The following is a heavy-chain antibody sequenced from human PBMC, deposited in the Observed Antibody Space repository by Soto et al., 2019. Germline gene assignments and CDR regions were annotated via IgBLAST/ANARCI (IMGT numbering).Heavy chain of an antibody. CDR1: GGSINSGDYY. Sequence: QVQLQESGPGLVKPSQTLSLTCTVSGGSINSGDYYWSWIRHHPGKGLEWIGCSYYSGSTYYNPSRKSRVTISIDMSKNQFSLKLSSVTAADTAVYYCARAHDSSGYYYGAVDYWGQGTLVTVSS. D-gene: IGHD3-22*01. CDR2: SYYSGST. V-gene: IGHV4-31*03. CDR3: ARAHDSSGYYYGAVDY. J-gene: IGHJ4*02.